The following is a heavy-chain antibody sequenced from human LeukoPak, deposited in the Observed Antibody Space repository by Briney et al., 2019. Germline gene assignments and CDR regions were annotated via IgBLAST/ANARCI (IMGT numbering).Heavy chain of an antibody. CDR3: AKGQPQRLVQVDY. V-gene: IGHV3-23*01. J-gene: IGHJ4*02. CDR1: GSTFGSYA. D-gene: IGHD6-13*01. Sequence: GRSLRLSCAGLGSTFGSYAMTWVRQAPGKGLLWVLAISVSGGSTYYADSVKGRFSISRHNSKNALYLQMNSLRAEDTAVYYCAKGQPQRLVQVDYWGQGTLVTVSS. CDR2: ISVSGGST.